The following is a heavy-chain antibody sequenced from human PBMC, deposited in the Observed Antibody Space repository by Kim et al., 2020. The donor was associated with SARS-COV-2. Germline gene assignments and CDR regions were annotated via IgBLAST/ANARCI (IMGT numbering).Heavy chain of an antibody. J-gene: IGHJ4*02. CDR3: ASGSGVYDSGSYYSDY. D-gene: IGHD3-10*01. V-gene: IGHV1-2*02. CDR2: INPNSGGT. CDR1: GYTFTGYY. Sequence: ASVKVSCKASGYTFTGYYIYWMRQAPGQGPEWMGWINPNSGGTSYAQKFQGRVTMTRDTSISTAYMELSRLRSDDTAVYYCASGSGVYDSGSYYSDYWGQGTLVTVSS.